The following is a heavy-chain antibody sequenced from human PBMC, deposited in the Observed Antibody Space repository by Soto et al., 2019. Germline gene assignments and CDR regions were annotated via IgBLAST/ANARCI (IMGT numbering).Heavy chain of an antibody. V-gene: IGHV1-69*05. CDR2: IIPIFGTA. CDR3: ARKGYGVAFDA. CDR1: GGTFSSYA. Sequence: SVKVSCKASGGTFSSYAISWVRQAPGQGLEWMGGIIPIFGTANYAQNFEGRLSLTRDTSKSTGFMDLSRLKSDDSATYYCARKGYGVAFDAWAQGTLVTVSS. J-gene: IGHJ3*01. D-gene: IGHD5-18*01.